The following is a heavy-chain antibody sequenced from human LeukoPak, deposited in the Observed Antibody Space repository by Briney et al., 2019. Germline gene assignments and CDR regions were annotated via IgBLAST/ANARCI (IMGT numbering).Heavy chain of an antibody. CDR2: ISAYNGNT. J-gene: IGHJ4*02. CDR1: GYTFTSYG. Sequence: ASVTVSCKASGYTFTSYGISWVRQAPGQGLEWMGWISAYNGNTNYAQKLQGRVTMTTDTSTRTAYIELRSLRSHNTAVYTSARDTAMVTTSFDYWGQGTLVTVSS. CDR3: ARDTAMVTTSFDY. D-gene: IGHD5-18*01. V-gene: IGHV1-18*04.